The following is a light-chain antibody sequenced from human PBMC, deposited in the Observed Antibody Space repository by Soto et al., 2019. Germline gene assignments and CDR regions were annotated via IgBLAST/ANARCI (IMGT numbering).Light chain of an antibody. J-gene: IGLJ2*01. CDR3: SSYAGSNNLV. V-gene: IGLV2-8*01. CDR1: NSDVGAYNY. CDR2: EVT. Sequence: QSALTQPPSASGSPGQSVTISCTGTNSDVGAYNYVSWYQQYPGKAPKLMIYEVTKRPSGVPDRFSGSKSGNTASLTVSGLQVEDEADYYCSSYAGSNNLVFGGGTKLTAL.